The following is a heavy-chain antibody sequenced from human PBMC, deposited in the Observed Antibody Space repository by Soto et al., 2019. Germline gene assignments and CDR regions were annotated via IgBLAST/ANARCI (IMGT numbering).Heavy chain of an antibody. V-gene: IGHV3-30-3*01. CDR1: GFTFSSYA. CDR2: ISYDGSNK. Sequence: QVQLVESGGGVVQPGRSLRLSCAASGFTFSSYAMHWVRQAPGKGLEWVAVISYDGSNKDYADSEKGRFTISRDNSKNTLYMQMNSLRAEDTAWYYCARDRGTHVYYGMDVWGQGTTVTVSS. D-gene: IGHD1-26*01. J-gene: IGHJ6*02. CDR3: ARDRGTHVYYGMDV.